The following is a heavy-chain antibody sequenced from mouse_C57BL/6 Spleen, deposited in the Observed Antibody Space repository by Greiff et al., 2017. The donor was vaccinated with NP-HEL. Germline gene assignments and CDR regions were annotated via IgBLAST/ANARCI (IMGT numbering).Heavy chain of an antibody. D-gene: IGHD1-1*01. V-gene: IGHV1-55*01. J-gene: IGHJ4*01. CDR3: ARKENYLYAMDY. Sequence: QVQLKQSGAELVKPGASVKMSCKASGYTFTSYWITWVKQRPGQGLEWIGDIYPGSGSTNYNEKFKSKATLTVDTSSSTAYMQLSSLTSEDSAVYYCARKENYLYAMDYWGQGTSVTVSS. CDR2: IYPGSGST. CDR1: GYTFTSYW.